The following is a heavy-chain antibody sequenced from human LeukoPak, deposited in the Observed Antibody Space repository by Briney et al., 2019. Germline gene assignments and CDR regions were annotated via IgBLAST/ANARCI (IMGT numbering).Heavy chain of an antibody. CDR1: GYTFTSYD. CDR2: MNPNSGNT. Sequence: GASVKVSCKASGYTFTSYDINWVRQATGQGLEWMGWMNPNSGNTGYAQKFQGRVIITRNTSISTAYMELNSLRSEDTAVYYCARGTKSGLGESSVGYWSQGTLVTVSS. CDR3: ARGTKSGLGESSVGY. V-gene: IGHV1-8*03. J-gene: IGHJ4*02. D-gene: IGHD3-16*01.